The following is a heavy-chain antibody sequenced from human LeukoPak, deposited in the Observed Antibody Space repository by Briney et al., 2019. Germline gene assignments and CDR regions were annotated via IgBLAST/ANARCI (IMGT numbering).Heavy chain of an antibody. CDR2: VYYSGST. V-gene: IGHV4-39*07. J-gene: IGHJ5*02. D-gene: IGHD2-21*02. Sequence: PSETLSLTCTVSGGSIRTTSYYWGWIRQPPGKGPEWIGSVYYSGSTYYNPTLKSRITLAVDTSKNQFSLKLSSVTAADTAVYYCAGGGFGVVTAPFDPWAREPWSPSPQ. CDR3: AGGGFGVVTAPFDP. CDR1: GGSIRTTSYY.